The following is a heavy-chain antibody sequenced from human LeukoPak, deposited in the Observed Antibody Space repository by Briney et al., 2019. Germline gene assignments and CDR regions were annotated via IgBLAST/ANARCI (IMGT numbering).Heavy chain of an antibody. J-gene: IGHJ6*04. CDR1: GGSISSYY. CDR3: ARDRPNTIFGVVPMMDV. D-gene: IGHD3-3*01. Sequence: SETLSLTCTVSGGSISSYYWSWIRQPPGKGLEWIGYIYYSGSTNYNPSLKSRVTISVDTSKNQFSLKLSSVTAADTAVYYCARDRPNTIFGVVPMMDVWGKGTTVTVSS. CDR2: IYYSGST. V-gene: IGHV4-59*01.